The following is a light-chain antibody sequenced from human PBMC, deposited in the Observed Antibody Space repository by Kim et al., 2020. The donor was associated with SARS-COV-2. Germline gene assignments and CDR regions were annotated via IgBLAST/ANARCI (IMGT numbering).Light chain of an antibody. Sequence: IRITQSPSSLSASAGDRVTITCRASHYISNSLAWYQQKPGTAPKLLIYFASTLQSGVPSRFSGSGSGTDFTLTIGSLQSEDFATYFCQQHYGYPLTFGGGTKVDIK. CDR3: QQHYGYPLT. J-gene: IGKJ4*01. CDR2: FAS. V-gene: IGKV1-8*01. CDR1: HYISNS.